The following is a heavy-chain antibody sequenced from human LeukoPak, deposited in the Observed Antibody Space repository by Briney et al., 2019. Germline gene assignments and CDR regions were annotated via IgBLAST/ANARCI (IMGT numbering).Heavy chain of an antibody. D-gene: IGHD1-7*01. J-gene: IGHJ4*02. V-gene: IGHV5-51*01. CDR3: ARLPVSGTHFDT. CDR1: GYSFTDFW. CDR2: IYPSDTDT. Sequence: GESLKISCTGSGYSFTDFWIGWVRQMPGEGLEWMGMIYPSDTDTKYSPSFQGQVTISADKSTSTAYLHWNSLKASDSAIYYCARLPVSGTHFDTWGWGTLVTVSS.